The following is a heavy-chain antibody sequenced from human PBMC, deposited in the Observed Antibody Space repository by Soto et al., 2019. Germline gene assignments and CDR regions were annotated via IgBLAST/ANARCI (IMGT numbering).Heavy chain of an antibody. Sequence: PGGSLRLSCAASGFTFSSYAMSWVRQAPGKGLEWVSAISGSGGGTYYADSVKGRFTISRDNSKNTLYLQMNSLRAEDTAVYYCAKDEAYCSTHSCIGAMHNWFDTWGQGTLVTVSS. J-gene: IGHJ5*02. V-gene: IGHV3-23*01. D-gene: IGHD2-2*01. CDR1: GFTFSSYA. CDR3: AKDEAYCSTHSCIGAMHNWFDT. CDR2: ISGSGGGT.